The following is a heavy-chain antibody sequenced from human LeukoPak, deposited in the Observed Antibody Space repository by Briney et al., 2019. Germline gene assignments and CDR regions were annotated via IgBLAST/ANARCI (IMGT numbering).Heavy chain of an antibody. CDR2: IYTSGST. CDR3: ARRPRAGWFDP. V-gene: IGHV4-61*02. CDR1: GGSISSTTYY. Sequence: SETLSLTCTVSGGSISSTTYYWSWIRRPAGKGLEWIGRIYTSGSTNYNPSLKSRVTITVDTSKNQFSLKLRSVTAADTAVYYCARRPRAGWFDPWGQGTLVTVSS. J-gene: IGHJ5*02.